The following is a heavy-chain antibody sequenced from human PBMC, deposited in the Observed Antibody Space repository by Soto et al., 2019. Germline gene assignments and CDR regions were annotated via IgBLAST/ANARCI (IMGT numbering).Heavy chain of an antibody. J-gene: IGHJ5*02. CDR3: ARSMGMIVVVPFDP. Sequence: QVQLVQSGAEVKKPGSSVKVSCKASGGTFSSYAISWVRQAPGQGLEWMGGIIPIFGTANYAQKFQGRVTITAYESTRTADMELSSLRSEETAVYYCARSMGMIVVVPFDPWGQGTLVTVSS. V-gene: IGHV1-69*12. D-gene: IGHD3-22*01. CDR2: IIPIFGTA. CDR1: GGTFSSYA.